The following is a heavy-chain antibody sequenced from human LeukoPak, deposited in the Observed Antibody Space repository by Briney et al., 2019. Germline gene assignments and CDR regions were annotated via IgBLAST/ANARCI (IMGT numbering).Heavy chain of an antibody. CDR3: VGDKDYAFDT. CDR1: GFIFSGYW. CDR2: IKQDGSEQ. J-gene: IGHJ3*02. Sequence: GGSLRLSCAASGFIFSGYWMNWVRQAPGKGLEWVANIKQDGSEQHYVDSVRGRFTISRDNAKNSLFLQMNSLRAEDTAVYYCVGDKDYAFDTWGQGTMVTVSS. V-gene: IGHV3-7*01. D-gene: IGHD4-11*01.